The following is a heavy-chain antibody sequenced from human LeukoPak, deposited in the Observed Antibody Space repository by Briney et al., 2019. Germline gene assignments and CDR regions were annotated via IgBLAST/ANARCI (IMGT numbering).Heavy chain of an antibody. CDR2: ISWNSGSI. J-gene: IGHJ4*02. D-gene: IGHD2-21*02. Sequence: GGSLRLSCAASGFTFDDYAMHWVRQAPGKGLEWVSGISWNSGSIGYADSVKGRFTISRDNAKNSLYLQMNSLRAEDAALYYCAKDPDPTVTARTLDYWGQGTLVTVSS. CDR3: AKDPDPTVTARTLDY. CDR1: GFTFDDYA. V-gene: IGHV3-9*01.